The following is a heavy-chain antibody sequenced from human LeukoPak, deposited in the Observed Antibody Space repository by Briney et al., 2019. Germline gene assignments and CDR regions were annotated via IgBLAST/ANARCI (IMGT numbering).Heavy chain of an antibody. CDR3: TRDEYGVGSNFFDY. CDR1: GFTFSSYA. V-gene: IGHV3-23*01. D-gene: IGHD4-17*01. J-gene: IGHJ4*02. Sequence: GGSLRLSCAASGFTFSSYAMSWVRQAPGKGLEWVSAISGSGGSTYYADSVKGRFTISRDDSRSIAYLQMDNLRTEDTGVYYCTRDEYGVGSNFFDYWGQGTLVTVST. CDR2: ISGSGGST.